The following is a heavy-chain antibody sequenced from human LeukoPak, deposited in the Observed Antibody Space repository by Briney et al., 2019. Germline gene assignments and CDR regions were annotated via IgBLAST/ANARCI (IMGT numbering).Heavy chain of an antibody. J-gene: IGHJ3*02. V-gene: IGHV4-30-4*01. CDR1: GGSISSGDYY. CDR3: AREYDYDILTGQGEDAFDI. D-gene: IGHD3-9*01. CDR2: IYYSGST. Sequence: PSETLSLTCTVSGGSISSGDYYWSWIRQPPGKGLEWIGYIYYSGSTYYNPSLKSRVTISVDTSKNQFSLKLSSATAADTAVYYCAREYDYDILTGQGEDAFDIWGQGTMVTVSS.